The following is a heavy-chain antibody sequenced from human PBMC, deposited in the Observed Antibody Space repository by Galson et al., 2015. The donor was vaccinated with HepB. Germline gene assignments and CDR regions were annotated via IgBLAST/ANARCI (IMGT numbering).Heavy chain of an antibody. CDR1: GFTFSNAW. CDR2: IKSKTDGGTT. V-gene: IGHV3-15*01. CDR3: TTDSYRDRDYVWGKWGDDAFDI. D-gene: IGHD3-16*01. Sequence: SLRLSCAASGFTFSNAWMSWVRQAPGRGLEWVGRIKSKTDGGTTDYAAPVKGRFTISRDDSKNTLYLQMNSLKTEDTAVYYCTTDSYRDRDYVWGKWGDDAFDIWGQGTMVTVSS. J-gene: IGHJ3*02.